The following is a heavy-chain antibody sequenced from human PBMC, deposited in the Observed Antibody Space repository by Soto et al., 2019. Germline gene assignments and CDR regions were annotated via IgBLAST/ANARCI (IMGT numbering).Heavy chain of an antibody. Sequence: TSETLSLTCTVSGGSISRGGYYWSWIRQHPGKGLEWIGYIYYSGSTYYNPSLKSRVTISVDTSKNQFSLKLSSVTAADTAVYYCARGVTMVRGVIHTPYFDYWGQGTLVTVSS. V-gene: IGHV4-31*03. CDR2: IYYSGST. CDR3: ARGVTMVRGVIHTPYFDY. D-gene: IGHD3-10*01. J-gene: IGHJ4*02. CDR1: GGSISRGGYY.